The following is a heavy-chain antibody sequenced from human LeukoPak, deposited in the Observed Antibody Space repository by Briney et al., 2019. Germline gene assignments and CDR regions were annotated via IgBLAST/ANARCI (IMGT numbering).Heavy chain of an antibody. CDR3: ARERPRRVGYYYDSSGYYDY. CDR1: GGSISSYY. D-gene: IGHD3-22*01. Sequence: SETLSLTCTVSGGSISSYYWSWIRQPAGKGLEWIGRIYTSGSTNYNPSLKSRVTMSVDTSKNQFSLKLSSVTAADTAVYYCARERPRRVGYYYDSSGYYDYWGQGTLVTVSS. J-gene: IGHJ4*02. V-gene: IGHV4-4*07. CDR2: IYTSGST.